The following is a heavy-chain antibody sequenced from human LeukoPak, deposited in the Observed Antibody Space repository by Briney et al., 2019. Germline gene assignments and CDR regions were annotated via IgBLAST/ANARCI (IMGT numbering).Heavy chain of an antibody. J-gene: IGHJ4*02. CDR3: ARAVGITTALFDY. CDR2: INHSGST. D-gene: IGHD1-26*01. CDR1: GGSISSYY. V-gene: IGHV4-34*01. Sequence: SETLSLTCIVSGGSISSYYWSWIRQPPGKGLEWIGEINHSGSTNYNPSLKSRVTISVDTSKNQFSLKLSSVTAADTAVYYCARAVGITTALFDYWGQGTLVTVSS.